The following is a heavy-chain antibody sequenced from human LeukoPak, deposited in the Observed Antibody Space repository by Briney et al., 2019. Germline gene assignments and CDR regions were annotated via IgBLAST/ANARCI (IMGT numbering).Heavy chain of an antibody. CDR1: GGSFSGYY. Sequence: SETLSLTCAVYGGSFSGYYWSWIRQPPGKGLECIGDINHSGSTNYNPSLKSRVTISVDTSKNQFSLKLSSVTAADTAVYYCARHDFSSSWYGKALNWFDPWGQGTLVTVSS. D-gene: IGHD6-13*01. J-gene: IGHJ5*02. CDR2: INHSGST. V-gene: IGHV4-34*01. CDR3: ARHDFSSSWYGKALNWFDP.